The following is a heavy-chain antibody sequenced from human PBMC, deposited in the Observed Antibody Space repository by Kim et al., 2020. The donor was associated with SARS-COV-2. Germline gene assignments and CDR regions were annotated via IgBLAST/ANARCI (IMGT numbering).Heavy chain of an antibody. V-gene: IGHV1-69*04. CDR2: IIPILGIA. CDR1: GGTFSSYA. D-gene: IGHD6-13*01. CDR3: VVYPGYSSSWYYYYYGMDV. Sequence: SVKVSCKASGGTFSSYAISWVRQAPGQGLEWMGRIIPILGIANYAQKFQGRVTITADKSTSTAYMELSSLRSEDTAVYYCVVYPGYSSSWYYYYYGMDVWGQGTTVTVSS. J-gene: IGHJ6*02.